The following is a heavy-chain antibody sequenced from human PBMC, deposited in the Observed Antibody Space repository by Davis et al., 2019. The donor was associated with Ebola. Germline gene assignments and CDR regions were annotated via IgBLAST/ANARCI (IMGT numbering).Heavy chain of an antibody. J-gene: IGHJ5*02. D-gene: IGHD3-10*01. CDR2: ISSSGSTI. CDR3: ARITVQGVIP. CDR1: GFTFSSYT. Sequence: GESLKISCAASGFTFSSYTMTWVRPAPGKGLVWVSYISSSGSTIYYADSVKGRFTISRDNAKNSLYLQMNSLRAEDTAVYYCARITVQGVIPWGQGTLVTVAS. V-gene: IGHV3-48*04.